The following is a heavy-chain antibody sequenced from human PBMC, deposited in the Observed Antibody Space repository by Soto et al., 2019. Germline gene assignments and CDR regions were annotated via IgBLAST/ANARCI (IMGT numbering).Heavy chain of an antibody. J-gene: IGHJ4*02. CDR2: ISAYNGNT. D-gene: IGHD3-16*02. CDR3: ARDPADDYVWGSYPPFDY. V-gene: IGHV1-18*01. CDR1: GYTFTSYG. Sequence: QVQLVQSGAEVKKPGASVKVSCKASGYTFTSYGISWVRQAPGQGLEWMGWISAYNGNTNYAQKSQGRVTMTTDTSTSTAYMELRSLRSDDTAVYYCARDPADDYVWGSYPPFDYWGQGTLVTVSS.